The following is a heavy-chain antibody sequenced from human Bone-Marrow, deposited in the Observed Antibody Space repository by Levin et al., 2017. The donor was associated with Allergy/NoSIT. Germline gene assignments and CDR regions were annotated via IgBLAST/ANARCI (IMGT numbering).Heavy chain of an antibody. CDR3: ARDSPYEQLVFLAGSFDP. CDR2: INPNSGGT. V-gene: IGHV1-2*02. D-gene: IGHD6-6*01. CDR1: GYTFTGYY. Sequence: GESLKISCKASGYTFTGYYMHWVRQAPGQGLEWMGWINPNSGGTNYAQKFQGRVTMTRDTSISTAYMELSRLRSDDTAVYYCARDSPYEQLVFLAGSFDPWGQGTLVTVSS. J-gene: IGHJ5*02.